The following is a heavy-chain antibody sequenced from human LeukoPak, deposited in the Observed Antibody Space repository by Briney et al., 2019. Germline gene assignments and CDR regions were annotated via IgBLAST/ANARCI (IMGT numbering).Heavy chain of an antibody. CDR2: MNPNSGNT. Sequence: ASVKVSCKASGYTFTSYDINWVRQATGQGLEWLGWMNPNSGNTGYAQKFQGRVTMTRNTSISTAYMELNSLRSEDTAVYYCARNAPLTGDFDYWGPGTLVTVSS. J-gene: IGHJ4*02. CDR1: GYTFTSYD. V-gene: IGHV1-8*01. CDR3: ARNAPLTGDFDY. D-gene: IGHD7-27*01.